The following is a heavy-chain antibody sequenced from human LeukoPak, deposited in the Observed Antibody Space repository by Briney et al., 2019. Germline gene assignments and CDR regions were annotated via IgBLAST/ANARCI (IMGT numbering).Heavy chain of an antibody. CDR1: GYTFTSYG. Sequence: ASVKVSCKASGYTFTSYGISWVRQAPGQGLEWMGWISAYNGNTNYAQKLQGRVTMTTDTSTSTAYMELRSLRSDDRAVYYCARGATVTRVPLPFDYWGQGTLVTVSS. D-gene: IGHD4-17*01. CDR3: ARGATVTRVPLPFDY. V-gene: IGHV1-18*01. J-gene: IGHJ4*02. CDR2: ISAYNGNT.